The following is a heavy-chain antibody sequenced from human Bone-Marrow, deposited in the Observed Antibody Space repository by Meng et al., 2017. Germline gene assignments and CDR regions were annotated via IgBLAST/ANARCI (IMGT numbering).Heavy chain of an antibody. CDR1: GFTFGDYA. J-gene: IGHJ4*02. Sequence: GESLKISCTASGFTFGDYAMSWFRQAPGKGLEWVGFIRSKAYGGTTEYAASGKGRFTISRDDSKSIAYLQMNSLKPEDTAVYYCASPYYVADYWGQGTLVTVSS. V-gene: IGHV3-49*03. D-gene: IGHD3-10*02. CDR2: IRSKAYGGTT. CDR3: ASPYYVADY.